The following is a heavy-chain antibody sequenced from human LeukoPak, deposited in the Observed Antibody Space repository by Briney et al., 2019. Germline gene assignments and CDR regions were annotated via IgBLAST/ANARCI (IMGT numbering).Heavy chain of an antibody. V-gene: IGHV4-38-2*02. CDR1: GYSISSGYY. J-gene: IGHJ4*02. CDR2: TYHSGST. CDR3: ARTKKVAYGDYENYFGY. Sequence: SETLSLTCTVSGYSISSGYYWGWIRQPPGKGLEWIGSTYHSGSTYYNPSLKSRVTISVDTSKNQFSLKLSSVTAADTAVYYCARTKKVAYGDYENYFGYWGQGTLVTVSS. D-gene: IGHD4-17*01.